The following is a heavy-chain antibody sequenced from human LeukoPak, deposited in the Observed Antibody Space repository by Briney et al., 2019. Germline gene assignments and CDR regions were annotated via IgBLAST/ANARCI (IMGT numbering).Heavy chain of an antibody. D-gene: IGHD6-6*01. CDR2: INHSRGT. J-gene: IGHJ4*02. CDR3: ARVPNIASRPCDY. Sequence: SETLSLTCAVYGGSFSGYYWTWIRQPPGKGLEWIGEINHSRGTNYNPSLKSRVTISVDTSKNQFSLELSSVTAADTAVYYCARVPNIASRPCDYWGQGTLVTVSS. CDR1: GGSFSGYY. V-gene: IGHV4-34*01.